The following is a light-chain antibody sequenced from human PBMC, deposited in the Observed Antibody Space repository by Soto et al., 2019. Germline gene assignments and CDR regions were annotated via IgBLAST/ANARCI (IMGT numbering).Light chain of an antibody. J-gene: IGLJ3*02. Sequence: QSALTQPASLSGSPGQSITISCTGTSSDVGYYNYVSWYQQHPGKAPKVIIYEVSNRPSGVSYRFSGSKSGNTASLTISGLQAEDEADYYCQSYDNILSGPLFGGGTKVTVL. V-gene: IGLV2-14*01. CDR3: QSYDNILSGPL. CDR1: SSDVGYYNY. CDR2: EVS.